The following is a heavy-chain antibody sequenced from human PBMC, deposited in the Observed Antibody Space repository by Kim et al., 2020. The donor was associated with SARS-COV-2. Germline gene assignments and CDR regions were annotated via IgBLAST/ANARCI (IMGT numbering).Heavy chain of an antibody. CDR3: ARDQHGAWYLAY. CDR1: GYTFTSYG. Sequence: ASVKVSCKASGYTFTSYGISWVRQAPGQGLEWMGWISGYKGNTNYAQKLQGRVTMTTDTSTSTAFMELRSLRSDDTAMYYCARDQHGAWYLAYWGQGTLVTVSS. CDR2: ISGYKGNT. V-gene: IGHV1-18*04. D-gene: IGHD2-15*01. J-gene: IGHJ4*02.